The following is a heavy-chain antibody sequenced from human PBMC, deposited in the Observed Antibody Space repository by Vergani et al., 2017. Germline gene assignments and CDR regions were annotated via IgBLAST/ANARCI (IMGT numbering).Heavy chain of an antibody. CDR1: GYTFTSYD. Sequence: QVQLVQSGAEVKKPGASVKVSCKASGYTFTSYDINWVRQATGQGLEWMGWMNPNSGNTGYAQKFQGRVTMTRNTSISTAYMELSSLRSEYTAVYNCARGPNYDFWSGYWGYYGMDVWGQGTTVTVSS. D-gene: IGHD3-3*01. CDR3: ARGPNYDFWSGYWGYYGMDV. CDR2: MNPNSGNT. J-gene: IGHJ6*02. V-gene: IGHV1-8*01.